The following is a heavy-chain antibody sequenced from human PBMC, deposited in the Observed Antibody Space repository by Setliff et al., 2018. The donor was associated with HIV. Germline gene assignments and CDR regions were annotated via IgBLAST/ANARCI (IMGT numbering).Heavy chain of an antibody. Sequence: ASVKVSCKASGYSFTNYGISWVRQAPGQGLEWMGMINPSGGEPSYAQRFQGRVTMTRDTSTSTAYLQISSLKAEDSAVYYCARRMEMTPIGYWGQGTLVTVSS. CDR2: INPSGGEP. D-gene: IGHD2-15*01. CDR1: GYSFTNYG. CDR3: ARRMEMTPIGY. J-gene: IGHJ4*02. V-gene: IGHV1-46*01.